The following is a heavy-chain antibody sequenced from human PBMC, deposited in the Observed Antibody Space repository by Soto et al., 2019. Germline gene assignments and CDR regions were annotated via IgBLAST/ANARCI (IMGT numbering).Heavy chain of an antibody. D-gene: IGHD4-17*01. CDR2: IINPFGTA. V-gene: IGHV1-69*01. Sequence: VQLMQSGAEVKQPGSSVKVSCKASGGTFSSHSINWVRQAPGQGLEWMGGIINPFGTANYAQNFQGRVTITADQSTSTAYMELNSLRSDDTAVYYCAREVGYGDFSAALLDWGQGTLVTVSS. J-gene: IGHJ4*02. CDR1: GGTFSSHS. CDR3: AREVGYGDFSAALLD.